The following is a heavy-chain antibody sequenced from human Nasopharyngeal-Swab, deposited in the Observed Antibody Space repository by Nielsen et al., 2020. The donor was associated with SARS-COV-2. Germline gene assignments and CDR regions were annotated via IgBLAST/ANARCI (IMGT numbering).Heavy chain of an antibody. D-gene: IGHD6-13*01. V-gene: IGHV3-74*01. CDR3: ARVAAAGTLYYYYYMDV. CDR1: GFTFSSYW. Sequence: LSLTCAASGFTFSSYWMHWVRQAPGKGLVWVSRINSDGSSTSYADSVKGRFTISRDNAKNTLYLQMNSLRAEDTAVYYCARVAAAGTLYYYYYMDVWGKGTTVTVSS. J-gene: IGHJ6*03. CDR2: INSDGSST.